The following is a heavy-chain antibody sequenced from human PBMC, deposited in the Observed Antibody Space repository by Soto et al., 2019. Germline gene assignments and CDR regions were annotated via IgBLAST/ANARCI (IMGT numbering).Heavy chain of an antibody. J-gene: IGHJ4*02. CDR1: GGSISSYY. Sequence: SETLSLTCTVSGGSISSYYWSWIRQPPGKGLEWIGYIYYSGSTNYNPSLKSRVTISVDTSKNQFSLKLSSVTAADTAVYYCATGYYDSSGYIYYFYYWGQGTLVTVSS. D-gene: IGHD3-22*01. CDR3: ATGYYDSSGYIYYFYY. V-gene: IGHV4-59*01. CDR2: IYYSGST.